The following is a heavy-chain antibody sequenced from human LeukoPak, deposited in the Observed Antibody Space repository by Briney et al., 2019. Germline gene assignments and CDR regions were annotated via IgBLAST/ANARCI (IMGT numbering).Heavy chain of an antibody. CDR2: ISSSDGST. D-gene: IGHD1-14*01. Sequence: GGSLRLSCAASGFTFSTYAMTWVRQAPGKGPEWVSTISSSDGSTNYADPVTGRFTISRDNSKNTLYLQMNSLRAEDTAVYYCAKDYGTDYWGQGTPVTVSS. V-gene: IGHV3-23*01. CDR1: GFTFSTYA. J-gene: IGHJ4*02. CDR3: AKDYGTDY.